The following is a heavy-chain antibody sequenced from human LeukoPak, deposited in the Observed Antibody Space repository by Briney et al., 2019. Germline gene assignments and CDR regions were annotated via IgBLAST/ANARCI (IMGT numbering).Heavy chain of an antibody. V-gene: IGHV1-18*01. D-gene: IGHD3-9*01. Sequence: GASVKVSCKASGYTFTSYGISWVRQAPGQGLEWMGWISAYNGNTNYAQKLQGRVTMTTDTSTSTAYMELRSLRSDDTAVYYCARDRAVLRYFDWLVEHAFDIWGQGTMVTVSS. CDR2: ISAYNGNT. J-gene: IGHJ3*02. CDR3: ARDRAVLRYFDWLVEHAFDI. CDR1: GYTFTSYG.